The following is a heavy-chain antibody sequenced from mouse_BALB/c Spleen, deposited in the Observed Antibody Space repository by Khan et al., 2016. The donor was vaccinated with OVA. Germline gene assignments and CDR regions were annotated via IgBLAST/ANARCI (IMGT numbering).Heavy chain of an antibody. D-gene: IGHD3-3*01. CDR1: GYTFTEYT. J-gene: IGHJ4*01. Sequence: EVQLQQSGSELVKPGASVKMSCKTSGYTFTEYTLHWVKQSHGKSLEWIGVINPNNGVTSYNQKFKGKATLTVDKSSSTAYMEFRSLTSEDSAVYCCARDAGRYWGQGTSVTVSS. CDR3: ARDAGRY. CDR2: INPNNGVT. V-gene: IGHV1-22*01.